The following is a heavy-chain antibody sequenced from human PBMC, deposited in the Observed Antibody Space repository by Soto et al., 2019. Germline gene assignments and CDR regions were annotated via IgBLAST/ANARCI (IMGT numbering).Heavy chain of an antibody. J-gene: IGHJ3*02. V-gene: IGHV1-24*01. Sequence: ASVKVSCKVSGYTLTELSMHWVRQAPGKGLEWMGGFDPEDGETIYAQKFQGRVTMTEDTSTDTAYMELSSLRSEDTAVYYCATDIFRNCSSTSCYAFDIWGQGTMVTVSS. CDR2: FDPEDGET. D-gene: IGHD2-2*01. CDR1: GYTLTELS. CDR3: ATDIFRNCSSTSCYAFDI.